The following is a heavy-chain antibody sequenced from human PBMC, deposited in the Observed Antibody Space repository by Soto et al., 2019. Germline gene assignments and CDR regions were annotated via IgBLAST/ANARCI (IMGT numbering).Heavy chain of an antibody. J-gene: IGHJ6*02. CDR3: ARDLRGYSGYDSSYYYGMDV. Sequence: GGSLRLSCAASGFTFSSYSMNWVRQAPGKGLEWVSYISSSSSTIYYADSVKGRFTISRDNAKNSLYLQMNSLRAEDTAVYYCARDLRGYSGYDSSYYYGMDVWGQGTTVTVSS. CDR1: GFTFSSYS. V-gene: IGHV3-48*01. D-gene: IGHD5-12*01. CDR2: ISSSSSTI.